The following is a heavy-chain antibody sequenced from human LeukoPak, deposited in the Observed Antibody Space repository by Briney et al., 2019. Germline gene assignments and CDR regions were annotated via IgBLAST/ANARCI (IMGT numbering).Heavy chain of an antibody. D-gene: IGHD4-17*01. J-gene: IGHJ5*02. Sequence: GASVKVSCKASGGTFSSYAISWVRQAPGQGLEWMGGIIPIFGTANYAQKFQGRVTITADESTSTAYMELSSLRSEDTAVYYCASRGDYGARIDPWGQGTLVTVSS. CDR1: GGTFSSYA. V-gene: IGHV1-69*01. CDR2: IIPIFGTA. CDR3: ASRGDYGARIDP.